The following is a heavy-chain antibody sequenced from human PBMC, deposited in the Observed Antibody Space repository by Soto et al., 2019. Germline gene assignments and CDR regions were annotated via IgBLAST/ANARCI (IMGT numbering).Heavy chain of an antibody. D-gene: IGHD3-10*01. CDR3: ARERYYYASGDY. J-gene: IGHJ4*02. V-gene: IGHV3-7*01. CDR1: GFTFSSSW. CDR2: IKEDGSEK. Sequence: EVQVVESGGGLVQPGGSLRLSCAASGFTFSSSWMSWVRQAPGKGLEWVANIKEDGSEKNYVDSVKGQFTISRDNAKNSLYLQMNSLRAEDTAVYYCARERYYYASGDYWGQGTLVTVS.